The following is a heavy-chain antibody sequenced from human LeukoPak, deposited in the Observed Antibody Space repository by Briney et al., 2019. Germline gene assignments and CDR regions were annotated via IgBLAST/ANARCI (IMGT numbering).Heavy chain of an antibody. Sequence: SQTLSLTCTVSGASFNSDDQYWNWIRQSPGKGLEWIGSIHPSGMLYNNPSLESRVTMSRDTSKNQFSLNLNSVTAADTAVYFCSRGLDSRKLGHWGQGILVTVSS. CDR1: GASFNSDDQY. J-gene: IGHJ4*02. CDR3: SRGLDSRKLGH. CDR2: IHPSGML. V-gene: IGHV4-31*03. D-gene: IGHD3-22*01.